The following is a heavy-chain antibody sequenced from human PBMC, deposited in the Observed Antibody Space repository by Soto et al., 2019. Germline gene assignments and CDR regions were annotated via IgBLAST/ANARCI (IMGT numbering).Heavy chain of an antibody. CDR1: GFTFSSYG. CDR3: AKTAGYDYVWGSSGLDP. V-gene: IGHV3-30*18. D-gene: IGHD3-16*01. CDR2: ISYDGSDK. J-gene: IGHJ5*02. Sequence: GGSLRLSCAASGFTFSSYGMHWVRQAPGKGLEWVAVISYDGSDKYYGVSVKGRFTISRDDSKNLLYLQMNSLRVEDTAIYYCAKTAGYDYVWGSSGLDPWGQGTLVTVSS.